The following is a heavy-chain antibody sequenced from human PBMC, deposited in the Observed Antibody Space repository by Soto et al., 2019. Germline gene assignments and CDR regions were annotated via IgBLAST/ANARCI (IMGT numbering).Heavy chain of an antibody. V-gene: IGHV4-59*08. D-gene: IGHD3-10*01. CDR2: IQYSGYS. J-gene: IGHJ6*02. CDR1: GGSITNYY. Sequence: QVQLQESGPGLVKPSETLSLTCTVSGGSITNYYCSWFRQPPGKGLEWIGYIQYSGYSAYNLSLKWRVPMSMDASKTHFSLMLESVTAAATAVYYCARHGFGTLHGLVDVWGQGTTVIVSS. CDR3: ARHGFGTLHGLVDV.